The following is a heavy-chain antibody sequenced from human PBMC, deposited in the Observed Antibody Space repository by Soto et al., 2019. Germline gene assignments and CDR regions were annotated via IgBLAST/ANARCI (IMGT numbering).Heavy chain of an antibody. CDR1: GFTFSSYA. V-gene: IGHV3-30-3*01. Sequence: QVELVESGGGVVQPGKSLRLSCAASGFTFSSYAMHWVRQAPGKGLEWVAVIFHDGTDEYYADSVKGRLTVSRDNSKNALNLHMNSLKPEETAVYYCATAYTYGPDAFDIWGQGTMVTVTS. CDR2: IFHDGTDE. J-gene: IGHJ3*02. CDR3: ATAYTYGPDAFDI. D-gene: IGHD5-18*01.